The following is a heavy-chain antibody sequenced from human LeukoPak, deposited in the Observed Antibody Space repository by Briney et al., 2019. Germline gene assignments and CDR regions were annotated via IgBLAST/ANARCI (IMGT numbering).Heavy chain of an antibody. D-gene: IGHD1-7*01. J-gene: IGHJ4*02. CDR3: AKDLSYWNYASDY. V-gene: IGHV3-30*18. Sequence: GGSLRLSCAASGFTFSSYGMHWVRQAPGKGLEWVAVISYDGSNKYYADSVKGRFTISRDNSKNTLYLQMNSLRAEDTAVYYCAKDLSYWNYASDYWGQGTLVTVSS. CDR2: ISYDGSNK. CDR1: GFTFSSYG.